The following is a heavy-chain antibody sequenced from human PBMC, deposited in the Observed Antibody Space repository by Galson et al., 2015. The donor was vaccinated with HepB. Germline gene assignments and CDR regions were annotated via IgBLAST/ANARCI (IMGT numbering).Heavy chain of an antibody. J-gene: IGHJ6*02. CDR2: MYSDGTT. D-gene: IGHD5-18*01. CDR3: ANSRGYNYAYYYYHYTMDV. CDR1: GFNVRSNY. Sequence: SLRLSCAASGFNVRSNYMFWVRQAPGKGLEWVSVMYSDGTTYYADSVKGRFTISRDNSKNTLYLQMNSLRVEDTAIYFCANSRGYNYAYYYYHYTMDVWGQGTTVTVSS. V-gene: IGHV3-53*01.